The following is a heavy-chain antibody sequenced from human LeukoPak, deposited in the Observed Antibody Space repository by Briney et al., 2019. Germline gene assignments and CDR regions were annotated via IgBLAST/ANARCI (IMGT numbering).Heavy chain of an antibody. CDR3: ARGGLYFWSGSDRENQEKYYYYMDV. Sequence: GGSLRLSCAASGFTFSSYAMHWVRQAPGKGLEYVSAISSNGGSTYYANSVKGRFTISRDNSKNTLYLQMGSLRAEDMAVYYCARGGLYFWSGSDRENQEKYYYYMDVWGKGTTVTVSS. V-gene: IGHV3-64*01. CDR1: GFTFSSYA. CDR2: ISSNGGST. J-gene: IGHJ6*03. D-gene: IGHD3-3*01.